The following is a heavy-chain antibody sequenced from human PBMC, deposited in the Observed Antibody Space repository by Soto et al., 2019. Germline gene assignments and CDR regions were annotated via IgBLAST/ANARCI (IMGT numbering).Heavy chain of an antibody. V-gene: IGHV4-59*08. D-gene: IGHD2-2*01. J-gene: IGHJ4*02. CDR3: ARHVVPAANYFDY. CDR2: IYYSGST. Sequence: LVMQSVTWSVAGGSSSNYYGSWIRQPPGKGLEWIAYIYYSGSTNYNPSLKSRVTISLDTSKNHFSLKLGSVTAADTAVYYCARHVVPAANYFDYWGQGTLVTVSS. CDR1: GGSSSNYY.